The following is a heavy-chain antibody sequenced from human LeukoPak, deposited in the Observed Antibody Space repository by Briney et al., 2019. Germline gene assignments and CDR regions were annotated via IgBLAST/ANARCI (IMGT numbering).Heavy chain of an antibody. CDR1: GFTLSSYW. V-gene: IGHV3-7*01. Sequence: GGSLRLSCAASGFTLSSYWMSWVRQTTEKGLECLAKIREDGNEKFYVDSVKGRFTISRDNAKNSVYLQMNSLRVEDTAVYYCARLRGTVAAPGEFDYWGQGTLVTVSS. D-gene: IGHD6-19*01. CDR3: ARLRGTVAAPGEFDY. CDR2: IREDGNEK. J-gene: IGHJ4*02.